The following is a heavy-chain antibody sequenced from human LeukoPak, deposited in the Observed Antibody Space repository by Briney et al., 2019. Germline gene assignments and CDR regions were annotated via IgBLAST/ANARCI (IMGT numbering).Heavy chain of an antibody. CDR3: ARLFGGVTTFDY. CDR2: ISSSSYTI. Sequence: PGGSLRLSCAASGFTFSSYAMNWVRQAPGKGLEWVSYISSSSYTIYYADSVKGRFTISRDNARNSLYLQMNSLRAEDTAVYYCARLFGGVTTFDYWGQGALVTVSS. CDR1: GFTFSSYA. D-gene: IGHD2-8*02. V-gene: IGHV3-48*04. J-gene: IGHJ4*02.